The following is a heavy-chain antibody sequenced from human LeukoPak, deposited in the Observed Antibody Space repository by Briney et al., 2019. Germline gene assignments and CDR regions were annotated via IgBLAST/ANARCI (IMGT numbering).Heavy chain of an antibody. D-gene: IGHD3-10*01. J-gene: IGHJ5*02. Sequence: PGGSLRLSCAASGFTFSSSGMHWVRQAPGKGLEWVAIISYDGSKKYYADSVKGRFTISRDNSKNTLYLQMNSLRAEDTAVYYCAKDYSKTSYYGSGTYYRPNWFDPWGQGTLVTVSS. CDR3: AKDYSKTSYYGSGTYYRPNWFDP. CDR1: GFTFSSSG. V-gene: IGHV3-30*18. CDR2: ISYDGSKK.